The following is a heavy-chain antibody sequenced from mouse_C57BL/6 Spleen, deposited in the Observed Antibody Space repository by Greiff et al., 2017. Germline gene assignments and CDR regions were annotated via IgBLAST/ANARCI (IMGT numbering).Heavy chain of an antibody. CDR3: ARGSTMVTTGDY. V-gene: IGHV1-54*01. J-gene: IGHJ2*01. Sequence: QVHVKQSGAELVRPGTSVKVSCKASGYAFTNYLIEWVKQRPGQGLEWIGVINPGSGGTNYNEKFKGKATLTADKSSSTAYMQLSSLTSEDSAVYFCARGSTMVTTGDYWGQGTTLTVSS. CDR2: INPGSGGT. CDR1: GYAFTNYL. D-gene: IGHD2-2*01.